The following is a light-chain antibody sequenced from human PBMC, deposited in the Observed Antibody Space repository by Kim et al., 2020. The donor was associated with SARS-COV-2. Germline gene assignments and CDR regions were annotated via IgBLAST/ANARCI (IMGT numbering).Light chain of an antibody. CDR1: KLGDKF. Sequence: SYELTQPPSVSVSPGQTASITCSGDKLGDKFACWFQQKSGQSPVLVIYQDNKRPSGIPERFSGSNSGNTATLTISGTQAMDEADYYCQAWDSNTGVFGTGTKVTVL. J-gene: IGLJ1*01. V-gene: IGLV3-1*01. CDR3: QAWDSNTGV. CDR2: QDN.